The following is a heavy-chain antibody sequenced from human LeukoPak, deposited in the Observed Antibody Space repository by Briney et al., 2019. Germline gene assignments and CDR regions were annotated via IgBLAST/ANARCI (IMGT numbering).Heavy chain of an antibody. Sequence: SVKVSCKASGGTFSNYAISWVRQAPGQGLEWMGGIIPISGTTNYAQKYQGRVTVTADESTSTAYMELSSLRSEDTAVYYCAGWGAPGHYYDSSGYYGYWGQGTLVTVSS. CDR3: AGWGAPGHYYDSSGYYGY. J-gene: IGHJ4*02. CDR2: IIPISGTT. V-gene: IGHV1-69*13. D-gene: IGHD3-22*01. CDR1: GGTFSNYA.